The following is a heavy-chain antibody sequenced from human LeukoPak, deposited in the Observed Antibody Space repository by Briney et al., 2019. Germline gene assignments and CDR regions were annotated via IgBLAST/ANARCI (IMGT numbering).Heavy chain of an antibody. J-gene: IGHJ4*02. CDR2: IYGGGST. CDR1: GFSVSGNY. CDR3: ATWPGAWYGEDS. D-gene: IGHD3-10*01. Sequence: GGSLILSCAGTGFSVSGNYMAWVRQAPGKGLGWVSTIYGGGSTYYADSVKGRFTISRDNSQNTLYLQMNNLRAEDTAVYHCATWPGAWYGEDSWGQGTLVTVSS. V-gene: IGHV3-53*01.